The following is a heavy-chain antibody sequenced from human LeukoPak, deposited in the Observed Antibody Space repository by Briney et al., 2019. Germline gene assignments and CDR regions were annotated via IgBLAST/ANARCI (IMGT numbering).Heavy chain of an antibody. D-gene: IGHD6-13*01. CDR2: IKQDGSEK. V-gene: IGHV3-7*01. CDR1: GFTFSSNW. J-gene: IGHJ4*02. Sequence: PGGSLRVSCAASGFTFSSNWMSWVRQAPGNGLEWVANIKQDGSEKYYVDSVKGRFTISRDNAKNSLYLQMNSLRAEDTAVYYCASSSWYYQDFDYWGQGTLVTVSS. CDR3: ASSSWYYQDFDY.